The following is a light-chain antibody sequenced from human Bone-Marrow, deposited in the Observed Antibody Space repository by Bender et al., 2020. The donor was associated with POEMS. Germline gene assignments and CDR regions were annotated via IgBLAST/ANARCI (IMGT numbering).Light chain of an antibody. J-gene: IGLJ2*01. CDR2: QDT. CDR1: ALPKQY. V-gene: IGLV3-1*01. CDR3: QSWGSNTAV. Sequence: SYELTQPPSVSVSPGQTARITCSGDALPKQYGFWYQQKPGQAPVVVIYQDTKRPSGIPERFSGSTSGNTASLTISGTQTMDEADYYCQSWGSNTAVFGGGTKLTVL.